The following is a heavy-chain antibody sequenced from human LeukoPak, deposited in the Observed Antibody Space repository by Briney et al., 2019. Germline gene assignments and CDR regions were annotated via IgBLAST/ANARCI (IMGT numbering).Heavy chain of an antibody. CDR3: TAYDPSDYYGMDV. J-gene: IGHJ6*02. V-gene: IGHV3-49*04. Sequence: GGSLRLSCTASGFTFGDYAMTWVRQAPGKGLEWVGFIGSKAYGGTTEFAASVKGRFIISRDDSKSIAYLQMNSLKTEDTAVYYCTAYDPSDYYGMDVWGQGTTVTVS. CDR1: GFTFGDYA. D-gene: IGHD5-12*01. CDR2: IGSKAYGGTT.